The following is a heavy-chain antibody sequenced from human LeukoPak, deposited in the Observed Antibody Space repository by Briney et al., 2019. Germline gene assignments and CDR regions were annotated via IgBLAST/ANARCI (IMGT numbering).Heavy chain of an antibody. CDR2: INPNSGGT. D-gene: IGHD1-26*01. CDR1: GYTFTGYY. CDR3: AREDDGSYYFLVDY. Sequence: ASVKVSCKASGYTFTGYYMHWVRQAPGQGLEWMGWINPNSGGTNYAQQFQGRVTMTRDTSISTAYMELSRLRSDDTAVYYCAREDDGSYYFLVDYWGQGTLVTVSS. V-gene: IGHV1-2*02. J-gene: IGHJ4*02.